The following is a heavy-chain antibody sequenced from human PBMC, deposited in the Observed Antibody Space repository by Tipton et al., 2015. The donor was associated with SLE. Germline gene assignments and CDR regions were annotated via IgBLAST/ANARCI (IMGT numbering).Heavy chain of an antibody. Sequence: TLSLTCAVYGGSFSGYYWSWIRQPPGKGLEWIGEINHSGSTNYNPSLKSRVTISVDTSKNQFSLKLSSVTAADTAVYYCARDVPSLLTGDRWDAFDIWGQGTMVPVSS. J-gene: IGHJ3*02. CDR1: GGSFSGYY. V-gene: IGHV4-34*01. CDR2: INHSGST. CDR3: ARDVPSLLTGDRWDAFDI. D-gene: IGHD7-27*01.